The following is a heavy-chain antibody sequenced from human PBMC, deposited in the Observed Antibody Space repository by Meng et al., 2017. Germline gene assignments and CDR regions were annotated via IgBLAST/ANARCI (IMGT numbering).Heavy chain of an antibody. CDR3: ARIRDGHYFDY. J-gene: IGHJ4*02. V-gene: IGHV2-70*04. CDR2: IDWDADK. CDR1: GFSLSTSGMR. Sequence: SGPTLVKPTQTLTLTCTFSGFSLSTSGMRVSWIRQPPGKALEWLARIDWDADKFYSTSLKTRLTISMDTSKNQVVLTMTNMDPVDTGTYYCARIRDGHYFDYWGQGNPVTVSS.